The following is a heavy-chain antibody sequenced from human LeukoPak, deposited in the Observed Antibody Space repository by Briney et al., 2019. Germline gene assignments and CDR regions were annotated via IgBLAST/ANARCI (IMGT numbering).Heavy chain of an antibody. D-gene: IGHD6-19*01. V-gene: IGHV4-30-4*08. CDR3: ARETIAVAAPDY. Sequence: PSETLSLTCTVSGGSISSGDYYWCWIRQPPGKGLEWIGYIYYSGSTYYNPSLKSRVTISVDTSKNQFSLKLSSVTAADTAVYYCARETIAVAAPDYWGQGTLVTVSS. J-gene: IGHJ4*02. CDR2: IYYSGST. CDR1: GGSISSGDYY.